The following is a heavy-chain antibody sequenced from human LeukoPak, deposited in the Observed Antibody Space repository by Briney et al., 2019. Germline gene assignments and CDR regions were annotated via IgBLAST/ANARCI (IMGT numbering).Heavy chain of an antibody. CDR3: ATPYGSGSYYNVIEY. Sequence: GGSLRLSCAASGFTFSSYGMHWVRQAPGKGVEWVAVIWYDGSNKYYADSVKGRFTISRENYKNTLYLQMNSLRAQDSTVYYCATPYGSGSYYNVIEYWGQGTLVTVSS. D-gene: IGHD3-10*01. J-gene: IGHJ4*02. V-gene: IGHV3-33*01. CDR2: IWYDGSNK. CDR1: GFTFSSYG.